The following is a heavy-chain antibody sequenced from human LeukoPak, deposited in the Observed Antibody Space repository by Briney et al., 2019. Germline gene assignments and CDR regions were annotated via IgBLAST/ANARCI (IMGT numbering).Heavy chain of an antibody. V-gene: IGHV3-15*01. D-gene: IGHD2-8*01. Sequence: GGSLRLSCAASGLTFNTAWMTWVRQAPGKGLEYIGHIKSKTAGGTTDYAAPVKGRFTISRDDSQNTLYLQMNSLQTEDTAVYYCTTDASPYCSNGKCYSGGNFDYWGQGTLVTVSS. J-gene: IGHJ4*02. CDR3: TTDASPYCSNGKCYSGGNFDY. CDR2: IKSKTAGGTT. CDR1: GLTFNTAW.